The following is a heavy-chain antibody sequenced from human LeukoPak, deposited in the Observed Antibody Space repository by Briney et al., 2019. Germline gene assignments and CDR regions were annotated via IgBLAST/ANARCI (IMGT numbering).Heavy chain of an antibody. J-gene: IGHJ4*02. D-gene: IGHD6-19*01. Sequence: ASVKVSCKASGYTFTTYATSWVRQAPGQGLEWMGWISGYNGNTNYAQKFQGRVSMTTDTSTSTTYMELRSLRSDDTAMYYCVKDSGWFHFDSWGQGTLVTVSS. CDR2: ISGYNGNT. CDR3: VKDSGWFHFDS. CDR1: GYTFTTYA. V-gene: IGHV1-18*01.